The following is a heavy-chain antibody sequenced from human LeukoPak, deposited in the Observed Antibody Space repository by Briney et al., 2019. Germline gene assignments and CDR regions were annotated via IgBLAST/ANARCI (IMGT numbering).Heavy chain of an antibody. CDR3: ARDYTGVIDY. CDR1: GGTFSSYD. Sequence: SVKVSCKASGGTFSSYDINWVRQAPGQGLEWMGGIIPMFGTANYAQKFQGRVTITADESTSTVYMELSSLRSEDTAVYYCARDYTGVIDYWGQGTLVTVSS. CDR2: IIPMFGTA. V-gene: IGHV1-69*13. D-gene: IGHD7-27*01. J-gene: IGHJ4*02.